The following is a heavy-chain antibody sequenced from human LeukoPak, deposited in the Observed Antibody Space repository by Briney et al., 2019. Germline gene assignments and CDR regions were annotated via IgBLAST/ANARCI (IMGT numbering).Heavy chain of an antibody. J-gene: IGHJ4*02. CDR3: AKGRRIAAAGTTDY. CDR1: GFTFSSYA. Sequence: GGSLRLSCAASGFTFSSYAMSWVRQAPGKGLEWVSAISGSGGSTYYADSVKGRFTISRDNPKNTLYLQMNSLRAEDTAVYYCAKGRRIAAAGTTDYWGQGTLVTVSS. D-gene: IGHD6-13*01. V-gene: IGHV3-23*01. CDR2: ISGSGGST.